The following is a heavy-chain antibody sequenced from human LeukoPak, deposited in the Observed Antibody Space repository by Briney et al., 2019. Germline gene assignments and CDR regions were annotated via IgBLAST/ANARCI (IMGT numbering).Heavy chain of an antibody. V-gene: IGHV3-48*04. CDR2: ISSSSSTI. J-gene: IGHJ4*02. Sequence: PGGSLRLSCAASGFTFSSYSMNWVRQAPGKGLEWVSYISSSSSTIYYADSVKGRFTISRDNAKNSLYLQMNSLRAEDTAVYYCARVPRGYSSSWHLDYWGQGTLVTVSP. D-gene: IGHD6-13*01. CDR3: ARVPRGYSSSWHLDY. CDR1: GFTFSSYS.